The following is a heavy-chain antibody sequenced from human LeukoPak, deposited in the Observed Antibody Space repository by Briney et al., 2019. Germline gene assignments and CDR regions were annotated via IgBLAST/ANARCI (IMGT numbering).Heavy chain of an antibody. CDR1: GGSISSSSYY. Sequence: PSETLSLTCTVSGGSISSSSYYWGWIRQPPGKGLEWIGSIYYSGSTYYNPSLKSRVTISVDTSKDQFSLKLSSVTAADTAVYYCARQGAAPAGFDYWGQGTLVTVSS. CDR2: IYYSGST. CDR3: ARQGAAPAGFDY. V-gene: IGHV4-39*01. J-gene: IGHJ4*02. D-gene: IGHD6-6*01.